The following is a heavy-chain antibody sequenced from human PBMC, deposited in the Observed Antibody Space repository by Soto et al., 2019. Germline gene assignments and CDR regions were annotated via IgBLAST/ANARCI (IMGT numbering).Heavy chain of an antibody. Sequence: SVKVSCKASGGTFSSYAISRVRQAPGQGLEWMGGIIPIFGTANYAQKFQGRVTITADESTSTAYMELSSLRSEDTAVYYCARAIVEMATMKDYFDYWGQGTLVTVSS. D-gene: IGHD5-12*01. V-gene: IGHV1-69*13. CDR3: ARAIVEMATMKDYFDY. CDR1: GGTFSSYA. J-gene: IGHJ4*02. CDR2: IIPIFGTA.